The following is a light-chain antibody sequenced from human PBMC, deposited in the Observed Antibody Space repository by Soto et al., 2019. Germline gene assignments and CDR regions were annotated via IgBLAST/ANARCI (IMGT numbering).Light chain of an antibody. V-gene: IGKV3-20*01. J-gene: IGKJ4*01. CDR1: QSVRSNS. CDR2: GAS. Sequence: EIVLTQSPGTLSLSPGERATLSCRASQSVRSNSLAWYHQKPGQAPRLLIYGASSRATGIPDRFSGSGSGTYFALSLSRLEPEDFAVYYCQQYGNSPRTFGGGTKVEIK. CDR3: QQYGNSPRT.